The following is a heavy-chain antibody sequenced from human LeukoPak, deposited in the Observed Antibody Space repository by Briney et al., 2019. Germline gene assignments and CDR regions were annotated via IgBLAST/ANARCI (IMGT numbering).Heavy chain of an antibody. CDR1: GYTLTSYG. Sequence: ASVKVSCKASGYTLTSYGINWVRQAPGQGLEWMGWINPNSGGTNYAQKFQGRVTMTRDTSISTAYMELSRLRSDDTAVYYCARAYCGGDCYLFDYWGQGTLVTVSS. CDR2: INPNSGGT. J-gene: IGHJ4*02. V-gene: IGHV1-2*02. CDR3: ARAYCGGDCYLFDY. D-gene: IGHD2-21*02.